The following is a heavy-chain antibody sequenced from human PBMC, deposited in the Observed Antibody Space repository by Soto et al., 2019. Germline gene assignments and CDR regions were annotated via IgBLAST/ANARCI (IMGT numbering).Heavy chain of an antibody. CDR2: NYYSGIT. V-gene: IGHV4-31*03. Sequence: QVQLQESGPGLVKPSQTLSLTCTVSGGSISSGGYYWTWIRQHPGKGLEWIGYNYYSGITYYNPSLKSRVTISVDTSKNQFSLTVSSVTAADTAVYYCARGSSIAGLYYGMDVWGQGTTVTVSS. CDR3: ARGSSIAGLYYGMDV. J-gene: IGHJ6*02. D-gene: IGHD6-6*01. CDR1: GGSISSGGYY.